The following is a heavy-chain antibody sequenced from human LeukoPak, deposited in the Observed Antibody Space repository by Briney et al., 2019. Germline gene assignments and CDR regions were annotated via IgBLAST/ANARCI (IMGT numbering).Heavy chain of an antibody. CDR2: INPNSGGT. CDR3: ARAPPYSSGWYGHY. V-gene: IGHV1-2*06. CDR1: GYTFTGYY. J-gene: IGHJ4*02. Sequence: ASVRVSSKASGYTFTGYYMHWVRQAPGQGLEWMGRINPNSGGTNYAQKFQGRVTMTRDTSISTAYMELSRLRSDDTAVYYCARAPPYSSGWYGHYWGQGTLVTVSS. D-gene: IGHD6-19*01.